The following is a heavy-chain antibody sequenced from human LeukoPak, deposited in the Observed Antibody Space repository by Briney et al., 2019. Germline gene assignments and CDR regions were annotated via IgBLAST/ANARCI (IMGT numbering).Heavy chain of an antibody. CDR2: MNPNTGNT. Sequence: GASVKVSCKASGYTFTSYDINWVRQATGQGLEWMGWMNPNTGNTGYAQQFQGRVTITRSTSISTAYMELSSLRSEDTAVYYCARGQSHSNHFDYWGQGTLVTVSS. D-gene: IGHD4-11*01. J-gene: IGHJ4*02. V-gene: IGHV1-8*03. CDR3: ARGQSHSNHFDY. CDR1: GYTFTSYD.